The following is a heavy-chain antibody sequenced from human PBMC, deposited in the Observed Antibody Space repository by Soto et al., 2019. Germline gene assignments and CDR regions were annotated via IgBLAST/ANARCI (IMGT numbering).Heavy chain of an antibody. J-gene: IGHJ4*02. CDR1: GGSISSYY. CDR2: IYYSGST. D-gene: IGHD4-17*01. Sequence: PSETLSLTCTVSGGSISSYYWSWIRQPPGKGLEWIGYIYYSGSTNYNPSLKSRVTISVDTSKNQFSLKLSSVTAADTAVYYCAGIYGDYVDYWGQGTLVTVSS. CDR3: AGIYGDYVDY. V-gene: IGHV4-59*01.